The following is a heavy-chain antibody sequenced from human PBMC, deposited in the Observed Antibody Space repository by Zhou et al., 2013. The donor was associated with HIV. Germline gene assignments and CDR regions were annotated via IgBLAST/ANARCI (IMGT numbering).Heavy chain of an antibody. Sequence: QVQLVQSGAEVKKPGSSVKVSCKASGGTFSSYAISWVRQAPGQGLEWMGGIIPIFGTANYAQKFQGRVTITTDESTSTAYMELSSLRSEDTAVYYCARVRAIVGASGYYYYMDVWGKGTTVTVSS. CDR3: ARVRAIVGASGYYYYMDV. CDR2: IIPIFGTA. J-gene: IGHJ6*03. D-gene: IGHD1-26*01. V-gene: IGHV1-69*05. CDR1: GGTFSSYA.